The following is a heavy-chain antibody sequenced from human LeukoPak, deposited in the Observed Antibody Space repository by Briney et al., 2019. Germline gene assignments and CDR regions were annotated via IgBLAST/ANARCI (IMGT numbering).Heavy chain of an antibody. CDR3: ARVGTGTRSFDS. V-gene: IGHV1-18*01. D-gene: IGHD1/OR15-1a*01. CDR2: ISAYNGYR. Sequence: ASVKVSCKTSGYTFTTYDINWVRQAPGQGLEWMGRISAYNGYRNYGQKFQGRVTMTTDTSTNTAYMELRILRSDDTAMYYCARVGTGTRSFDSWGQGTLVTVSS. CDR1: GYTFTTYD. J-gene: IGHJ4*02.